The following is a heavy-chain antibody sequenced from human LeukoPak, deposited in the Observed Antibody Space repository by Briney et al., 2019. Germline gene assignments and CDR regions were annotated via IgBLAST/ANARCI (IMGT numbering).Heavy chain of an antibody. D-gene: IGHD3-22*01. CDR3: ARHLMYYDSRGYVGAEYFHH. CDR2: IYHRGST. Sequence: SETLSLTCAVSGGSISSSNWWSWVRQPPGKGLEWIGEIYHRGSTNYNPSLKSRVTISVDTSKSQFSLKLTSVTAADTAVYYCARHLMYYDSRGYVGAEYFHHWGQGTLVTVSS. V-gene: IGHV4-4*02. CDR1: GGSISSSNW. J-gene: IGHJ1*01.